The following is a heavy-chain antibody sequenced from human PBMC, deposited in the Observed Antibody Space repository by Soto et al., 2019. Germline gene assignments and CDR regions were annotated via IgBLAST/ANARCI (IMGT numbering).Heavy chain of an antibody. CDR2: ISHSGST. Sequence: HLQLQESGSRLVKPSQTLSLNCAVSGDSISSADYSWNWVRQPPGKGLEWIGYISHSGSTYYNPCLKSRVPISVDRSRHQFALNLSSVTAAATAVYYCASQTSGRWHYWGQGTLVTVSS. CDR1: GDSISSADYS. CDR3: ASQTSGRWHY. V-gene: IGHV4-30-2*01. D-gene: IGHD3-10*01. J-gene: IGHJ4*02.